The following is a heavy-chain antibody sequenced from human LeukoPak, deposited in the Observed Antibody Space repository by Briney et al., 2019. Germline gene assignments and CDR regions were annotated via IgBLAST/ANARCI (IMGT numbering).Heavy chain of an antibody. CDR1: GGSISSYF. CDR3: ARGSWYFDL. CDR2: ISYSGST. J-gene: IGHJ2*01. V-gene: IGHV4-59*01. Sequence: SETLSLTCTVSGGSISSYFWTWIRQPPGKGLEWVGCISYSGSTNYNPSLKSRVTISVDTSKNQFTLKLSSVTAADTAVYYCARGSWYFDLWGRGTLVSVAS.